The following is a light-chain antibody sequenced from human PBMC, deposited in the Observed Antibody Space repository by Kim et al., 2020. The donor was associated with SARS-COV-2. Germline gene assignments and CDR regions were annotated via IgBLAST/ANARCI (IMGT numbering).Light chain of an antibody. Sequence: ASVGDRVTSTCRASQKIRKYLNWYQQKPGEAPKILIFDASSLQTGVPSRFSGSGSGTDFALTISSLQPEDFATYYCQQYYNTPLTFGQGTRLEIK. J-gene: IGKJ5*01. CDR1: QKIRKY. CDR2: DAS. CDR3: QQYYNTPLT. V-gene: IGKV1-39*01.